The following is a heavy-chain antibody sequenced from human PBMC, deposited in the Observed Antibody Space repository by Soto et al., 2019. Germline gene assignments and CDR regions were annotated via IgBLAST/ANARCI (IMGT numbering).Heavy chain of an antibody. J-gene: IGHJ4*02. Sequence: SETLSLTCAVYGGSFSGYYWSWIRQPPGKGLEWIGEINHSGSTNYNPSLKSRVTISVDTSKNQFSLKLSSVTAEDTAVYYCARYIVGPYYFEYWGQGTPVTVSS. CDR3: ARYIVGPYYFEY. V-gene: IGHV4-34*01. D-gene: IGHD1-26*01. CDR2: INHSGST. CDR1: GGSFSGYY.